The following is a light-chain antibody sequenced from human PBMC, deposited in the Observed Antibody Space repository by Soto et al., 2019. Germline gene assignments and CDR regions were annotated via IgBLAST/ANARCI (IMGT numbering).Light chain of an antibody. V-gene: IGKV3-20*01. CDR2: DAS. J-gene: IGKJ1*01. CDR3: QQYGGSPRT. Sequence: EIVLTQSPGTLSLSPGERATLSCRASQSVSSSSLAWYQQKRGQAPRLLIHDASSRATGIPDRFSGSGSGTDFTLTISRLEPEDCAVYYCQQYGGSPRTFGQGTKVDNK. CDR1: QSVSSSS.